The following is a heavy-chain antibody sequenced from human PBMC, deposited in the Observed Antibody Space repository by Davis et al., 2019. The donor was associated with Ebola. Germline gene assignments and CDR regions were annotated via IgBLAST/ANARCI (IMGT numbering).Heavy chain of an antibody. CDR3: ARDRGILRLVGDYYFDN. D-gene: IGHD3-10*01. Sequence: GESLKISCAASGFTFSGYAMIWVRQAQGKGLEWISYINARSSTIYYADSVKGRFTISRDISKNTLYLQMNSLRPEDTAVYYCARDRGILRLVGDYYFDNWGQGTLVTVSS. CDR1: GFTFSGYA. CDR2: INARSSTI. J-gene: IGHJ4*02. V-gene: IGHV3-48*01.